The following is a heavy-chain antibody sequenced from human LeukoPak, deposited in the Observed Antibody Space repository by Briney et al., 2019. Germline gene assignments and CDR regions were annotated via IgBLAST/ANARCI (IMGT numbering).Heavy chain of an antibody. V-gene: IGHV3-64*01. CDR2: ISSNGGST. CDR1: GFTFSSYA. CDR3: ARVFRPAAMPYYYMDV. J-gene: IGHJ6*03. Sequence: GGSLRLSCAASGFTFSSYAMHWVRQAPGKGLEYVSAISSNGGSTYYANSVKGRFTISRDNSKNTLYLQMGSLRAEDMAVYYCARVFRPAAMPYYYMDVWGKGTTVTVSS. D-gene: IGHD2-2*01.